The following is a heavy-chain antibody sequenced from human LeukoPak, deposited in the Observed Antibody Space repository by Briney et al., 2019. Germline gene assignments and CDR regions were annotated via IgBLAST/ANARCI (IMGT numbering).Heavy chain of an antibody. Sequence: GGSLRLSCAASGFTFSSYSMNWVRQAPGKGLEWVGRIKSKTGGGTTDYAAPVKGRFTISRDDSKNTLYLQMNSLKTEDTAVYYCSTTYYYDSSEGYWGQGTLVTVSS. CDR2: IKSKTGGGTT. CDR1: GFTFSSYS. V-gene: IGHV3-15*07. D-gene: IGHD3-22*01. J-gene: IGHJ4*02. CDR3: STTYYYDSSEGY.